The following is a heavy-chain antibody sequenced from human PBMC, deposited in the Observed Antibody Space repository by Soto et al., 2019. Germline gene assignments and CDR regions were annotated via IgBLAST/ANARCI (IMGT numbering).Heavy chain of an antibody. CDR3: ARLGVDIVATH. V-gene: IGHV3-30-3*01. Sequence: QVPLVESGGGVVQPGRSLRLSCAASGFTFSSYAMHWVRQAPGKGLEWVAVISYDGSNKYYADSVKGRFTISRDNSKNTLYLKMNSLRAEDTAVYYCARLGVDIVATHWGQGTLVTVSS. J-gene: IGHJ4*02. CDR2: ISYDGSNK. D-gene: IGHD5-12*01. CDR1: GFTFSSYA.